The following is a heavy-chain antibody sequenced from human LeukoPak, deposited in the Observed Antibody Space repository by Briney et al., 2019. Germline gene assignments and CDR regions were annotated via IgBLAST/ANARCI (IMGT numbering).Heavy chain of an antibody. CDR3: ARFREYQLLSYYYYGMDV. V-gene: IGHV1-8*01. D-gene: IGHD2-2*01. Sequence: GASVKVSCKASGYTFTSYDINWVRQATGQGLEWMGWMNPNSGNTGYAQKFQGRVTMTRNTSISTAYMELSSLRSEDTAVYYCARFREYQLLSYYYYGMDVWGQGTTVTVSS. CDR2: MNPNSGNT. J-gene: IGHJ6*02. CDR1: GYTFTSYD.